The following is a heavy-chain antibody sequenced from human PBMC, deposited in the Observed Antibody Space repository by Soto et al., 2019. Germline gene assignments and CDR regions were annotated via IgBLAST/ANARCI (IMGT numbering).Heavy chain of an antibody. CDR2: ISYDGSNK. D-gene: IGHD2-15*01. J-gene: IGHJ4*02. CDR1: GFTFSTYA. CDR3: ARGTWGGGCPPYDY. V-gene: IGHV3-30-3*01. Sequence: QVQLVESGGGVVQPGRSLRLSCAASGFTFSTYAMHWVRQAPGKGLEWVAVISYDGSNKYYADSVKGRFTISRDNSKNPVYLPMNRLSAEDTAVYYCARGTWGGGCPPYDYWGQGTLVTVSS.